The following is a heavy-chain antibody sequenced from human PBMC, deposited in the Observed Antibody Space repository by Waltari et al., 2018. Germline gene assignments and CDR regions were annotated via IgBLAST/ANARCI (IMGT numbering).Heavy chain of an antibody. CDR2: IWNDGSN. Sequence: QVQLVESGGGVVQPGRSLTLSCGGSGFTFSSYGFPWVRQAPGKGLEWVAAIWNDGSNFYADSVKGRFTISRDNSKKTVYLEMNSLRDGDTALYYCARYSGSYLDYWGQGTLVTVSS. J-gene: IGHJ4*02. CDR1: GFTFSSYG. D-gene: IGHD1-26*01. V-gene: IGHV3-33*01. CDR3: ARYSGSYLDY.